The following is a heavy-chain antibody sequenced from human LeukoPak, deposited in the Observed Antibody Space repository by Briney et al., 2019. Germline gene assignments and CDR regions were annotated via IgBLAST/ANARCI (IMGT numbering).Heavy chain of an antibody. J-gene: IGHJ5*01. V-gene: IGHV4-38-2*02. CDR2: ISHSGST. CDR1: GFSISSGYY. CDR3: VRGFAS. Sequence: PSETLSLTCTVSGFSISSGYYWGWIRQPPGKGLEWIGSISHSGSTYYNPSLKSRVTISVDTSKNQFSLNLSSVTATDTAAYYCVRGFASWGQGTLVTVSS.